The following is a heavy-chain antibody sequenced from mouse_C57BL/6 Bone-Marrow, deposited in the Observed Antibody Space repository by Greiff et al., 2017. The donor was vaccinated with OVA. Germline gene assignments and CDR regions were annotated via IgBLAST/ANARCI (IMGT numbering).Heavy chain of an antibody. D-gene: IGHD2-5*01. V-gene: IGHV5-17*01. CDR1: GFTFSDYG. CDR3: AREEAYYSNYESAY. Sequence: EVKLMESGGGLVKPGGSLKLSCAASGFTFSDYGMHWVRQAPEKGLEWVAYISSGSSTISYADTVKGRFTISRDNAKNTLFLQMTSLRSEDTAMYYCAREEAYYSNYESAYWGQGTLVTVSA. CDR2: ISSGSSTI. J-gene: IGHJ3*01.